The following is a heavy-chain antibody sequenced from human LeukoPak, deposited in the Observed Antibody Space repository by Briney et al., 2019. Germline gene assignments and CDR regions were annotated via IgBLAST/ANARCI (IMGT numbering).Heavy chain of an antibody. CDR2: IKGSGRST. V-gene: IGHV3-23*01. CDR1: GFTFSSSG. D-gene: IGHD6-19*01. Sequence: PVRSLRLSCAASGFTFSSSGMTWVRQAPGKGLEWVSAIKGSGRSTYYADAVRGRFTISRDNSKNTLYLQMNSLRAEDTAIYYCAKDKGRITIAVPKDAFDIWGPGTMVTVSS. J-gene: IGHJ3*02. CDR3: AKDKGRITIAVPKDAFDI.